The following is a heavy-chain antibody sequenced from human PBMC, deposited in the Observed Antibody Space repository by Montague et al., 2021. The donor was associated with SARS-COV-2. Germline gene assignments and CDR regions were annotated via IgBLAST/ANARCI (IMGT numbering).Heavy chain of an antibody. CDR2: IHYSARP. CDR1: GGTLSSTSFY. Sequence: SETLSLTCSVSGGTLSSTSFYWGWIRQPPGRGLEWIGTIHYSARPYYXXXLQSRVTISADRSKNRFSLNLGSVTASDTAVYYCARHGPYYEISTGYFRPYYFDLWGQGSLVTVAS. CDR3: ARHGPYYEISTGYFRPYYFDL. J-gene: IGHJ4*02. V-gene: IGHV4-39*01. D-gene: IGHD3-9*01.